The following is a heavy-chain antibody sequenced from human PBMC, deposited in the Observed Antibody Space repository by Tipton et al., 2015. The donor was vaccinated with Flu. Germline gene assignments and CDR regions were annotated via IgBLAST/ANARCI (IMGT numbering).Heavy chain of an antibody. J-gene: IGHJ4*02. V-gene: IGHV4-39*07. CDR3: ARHRRSTLAH. CDR2: IYYTGYP. CDR1: GGSISSSSHY. Sequence: TLSLTCTVSGGSISSSSHYWGWIRQAPGRGLEWVGSIYYTGYPYYNSSLKSRLAMSIDTSKKQFSLRLSSVTAADTAVYYCARHRRSTLAHWGQGVLVTVSS.